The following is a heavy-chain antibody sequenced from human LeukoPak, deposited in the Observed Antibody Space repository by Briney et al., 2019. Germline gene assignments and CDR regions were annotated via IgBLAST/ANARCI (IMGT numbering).Heavy chain of an antibody. D-gene: IGHD3-22*01. CDR2: IIPIFGTA. CDR3: ARDRGYNGDYYDSSGYFFDY. CDR1: GGTFSSYA. V-gene: IGHV1-69*13. Sequence: SVKVSRKASGGTFSSYAISWVRQAPGQGLEWMGGIIPIFGTANYAQKFQGRVTITADESTSTAYMELSSLRSEDTAVYYCARDRGYNGDYYDSSGYFFDYWGQGTLVTVSS. J-gene: IGHJ4*02.